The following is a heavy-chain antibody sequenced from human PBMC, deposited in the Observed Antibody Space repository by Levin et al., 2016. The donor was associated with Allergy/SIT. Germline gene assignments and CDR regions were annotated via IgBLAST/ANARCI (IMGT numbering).Heavy chain of an antibody. V-gene: IGHV4-39*01. J-gene: IGHJ4*01. CDR3: ARGAVAYDY. Sequence: WIRQPPGKGLEWIGSIYYSGTTYYNPSLKSRVTISVDTSKDQFSLKVSSVTASDTAVYYCARGAVAYDYWGQRTLVTVSS. CDR2: IYYSGTT. D-gene: IGHD6-19*01.